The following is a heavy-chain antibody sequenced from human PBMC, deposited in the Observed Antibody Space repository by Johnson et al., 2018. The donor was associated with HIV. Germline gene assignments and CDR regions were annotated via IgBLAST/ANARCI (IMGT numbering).Heavy chain of an antibody. J-gene: IGHJ3*02. Sequence: VQLVESGGGLVQPGGSLRLSCAASGFTFSSFWMTWVRQAPGKGLEWVANIKQAGSEKHYVDSVKGRFTISRDNAKNSLYLQMSSLRAEDTAVYYCARVEMATIYIWGQGTMVTVSS. V-gene: IGHV3-7*05. D-gene: IGHD5-24*01. CDR3: ARVEMATIYI. CDR2: IKQAGSEK. CDR1: GFTFSSFW.